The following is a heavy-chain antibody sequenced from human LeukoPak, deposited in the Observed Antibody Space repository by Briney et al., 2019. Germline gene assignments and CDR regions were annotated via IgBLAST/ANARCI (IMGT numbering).Heavy chain of an antibody. Sequence: PSETLSLTCAVSGGSISSSNWWSWVRQPPGKGLEWIGEIYHSGSTSYNPSLKSRVTISVDKSKNQFSLKLSSVTAADTAVYYCARRSGSGSYLDVIDYWGQGTLVTVSS. D-gene: IGHD3-10*01. CDR1: GGSISSSNW. V-gene: IGHV4-4*02. CDR2: IYHSGST. J-gene: IGHJ4*02. CDR3: ARRSGSGSYLDVIDY.